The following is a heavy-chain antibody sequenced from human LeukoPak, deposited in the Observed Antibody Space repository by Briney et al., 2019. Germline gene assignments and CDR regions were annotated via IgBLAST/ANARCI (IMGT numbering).Heavy chain of an antibody. CDR2: IFHSGRA. Sequence: SETLSLTCAVSGDSITTSNWWSWVRQPPGKGLEWIGEIFHSGRANYIPSLQSRVTISVDKSKNEFSLKLSSVTAADTAVYYCARHAQSPYSGSFDYWGQGTLVTVSS. V-gene: IGHV4-4*02. CDR1: GDSITTSNW. D-gene: IGHD1-26*01. CDR3: ARHAQSPYSGSFDY. J-gene: IGHJ4*02.